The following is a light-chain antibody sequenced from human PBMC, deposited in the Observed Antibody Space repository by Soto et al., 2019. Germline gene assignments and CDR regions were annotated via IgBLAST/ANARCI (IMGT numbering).Light chain of an antibody. V-gene: IGKV3-15*01. CDR1: QSVSNN. J-gene: IGKJ1*01. CDR2: DAS. CDR3: QQYNNWPPWT. Sequence: ILMTQSPATLSVSPGERATLSCRASQSVSNNLAWYQQKPVQAPRLLIYDASTRATGIPARFSGSGSGTDFTLTISGLQSEDFAVYYCQQYNNWPPWTFGQGTKVEIK.